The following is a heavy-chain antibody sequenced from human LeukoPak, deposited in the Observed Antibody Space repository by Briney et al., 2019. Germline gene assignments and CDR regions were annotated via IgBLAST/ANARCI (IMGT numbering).Heavy chain of an antibody. CDR1: GGSISSYY. J-gene: IGHJ4*02. D-gene: IGHD3-10*01. CDR3: ATGDYYGSGSSNY. Sequence: AETLSLTCTVSGGSISSYYWSWIRQPAGKGLEWIGRIYTSGSTNYNRSLKSRVTMSVDTSKNQFSLKLSSVTAADTAVYYCATGDYYGSGSSNYWGQGTLVTVSS. CDR2: IYTSGST. V-gene: IGHV4-4*07.